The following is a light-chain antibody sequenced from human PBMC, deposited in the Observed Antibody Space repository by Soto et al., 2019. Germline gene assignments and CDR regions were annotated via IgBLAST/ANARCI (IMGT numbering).Light chain of an antibody. Sequence: SVLTRPPSASRSPGPSVPISCTGTSSDVGGYNYVSWYQHHPGKAPKLIIYEVYKRPSGVPDRFSGSKSGNTAALTVSGLQAEDEADYYCSSYVGTNSYVFGTGTKVTVL. V-gene: IGLV2-8*02. J-gene: IGLJ1*01. CDR1: SSDVGGYNY. CDR2: EVY. CDR3: SSYVGTNSYV.